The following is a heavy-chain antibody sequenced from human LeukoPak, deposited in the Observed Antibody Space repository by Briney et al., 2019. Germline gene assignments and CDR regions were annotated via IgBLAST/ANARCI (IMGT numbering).Heavy chain of an antibody. V-gene: IGHV3-64*01. Sequence: GRSLRLSCAASGFTFSSHAMHWVRQAPGQGLECVSTISDGGDRTYYANSVKGRFSVSRDNSKNTLYLQMGSLRAEDVAVYYCARGREGAKTRYFDLWGRGTLVTVSS. CDR3: ARGREGAKTRYFDL. CDR2: ISDGGDRT. CDR1: GFTFSSHA. D-gene: IGHD1-26*01. J-gene: IGHJ2*01.